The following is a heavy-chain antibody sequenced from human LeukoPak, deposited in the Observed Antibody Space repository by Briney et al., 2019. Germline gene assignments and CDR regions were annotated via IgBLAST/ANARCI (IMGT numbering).Heavy chain of an antibody. CDR2: IYPGDSDT. CDR3: ARRALGIAAAGTILDY. Sequence: GESLKISCKGSGYSFTSYWIGWVRQMPGKGLEWMGIIYPGDSDTRYSPSFQGQVTISADKSISTAYLQWSSLKASDTAMYYCARRALGIAAAGTILDYWGQGTLVTVSS. CDR1: GYSFTSYW. V-gene: IGHV5-51*01. J-gene: IGHJ4*02. D-gene: IGHD6-13*01.